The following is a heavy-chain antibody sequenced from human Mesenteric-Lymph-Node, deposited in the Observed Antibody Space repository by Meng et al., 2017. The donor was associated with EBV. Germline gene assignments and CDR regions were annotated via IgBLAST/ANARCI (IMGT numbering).Heavy chain of an antibody. CDR3: ARGHMWDNKFDP. CDR1: GGSFSGYY. D-gene: IGHD1-26*01. Sequence: QVQVQQWGAGMLKPSETMSLTCAVYGGSFSGYYWTWIRQPPETGLEWIGEINHNGVADYNPSLKSRVTISVDTSKNQFSLRLTSVTAADTAVYYCARGHMWDNKFDPWGQGTLVTVSS. V-gene: IGHV4-34*01. J-gene: IGHJ5*02. CDR2: INHNGVA.